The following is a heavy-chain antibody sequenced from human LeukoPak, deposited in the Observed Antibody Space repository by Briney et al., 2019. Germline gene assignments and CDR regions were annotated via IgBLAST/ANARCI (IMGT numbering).Heavy chain of an antibody. Sequence: GRSLRLSCAASGFTFSSYAMHWVRQAPGKGLEWVANIKQDGSEKYYVDSVKGRFTISRDNAKNSLYLQMNSLRAEDTAVYYCASSSRRGWFDPWGQGTLVTVSS. D-gene: IGHD2-2*01. CDR3: ASSSRRGWFDP. V-gene: IGHV3-7*01. CDR1: GFTFSSYA. CDR2: IKQDGSEK. J-gene: IGHJ5*02.